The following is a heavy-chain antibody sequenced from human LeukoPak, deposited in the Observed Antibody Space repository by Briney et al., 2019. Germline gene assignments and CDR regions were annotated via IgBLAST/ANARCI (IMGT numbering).Heavy chain of an antibody. Sequence: SETLSLTCTVSSGSIRNSNYYWGWIRQPPGKGLEWIGSIFYDGSSDYNPSLKSRVTISLDMSKNQFSLKLNSVTAADTAVYYCVREGPVRFLEQIDYWGQGTLVTVSS. V-gene: IGHV4-39*07. CDR2: IFYDGSS. J-gene: IGHJ4*02. CDR3: VREGPVRFLEQIDY. CDR1: SGSIRNSNYY. D-gene: IGHD3-3*01.